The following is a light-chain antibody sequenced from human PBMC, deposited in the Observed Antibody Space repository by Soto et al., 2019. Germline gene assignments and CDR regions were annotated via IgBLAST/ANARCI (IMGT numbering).Light chain of an antibody. CDR3: LHYYEWPRWT. J-gene: IGKJ1*01. CDR2: DTS. CDR1: QSVSSS. V-gene: IGKV3-15*01. Sequence: VVTQCPATLSVSQGERVALSCGASQSVSSSLAWYQQRPGKAPRLLIYDTSTRAAGIAARFSGSGSGTEFTLTISSLQSEDSAVYYCLHYYEWPRWTFGHGTKVDI.